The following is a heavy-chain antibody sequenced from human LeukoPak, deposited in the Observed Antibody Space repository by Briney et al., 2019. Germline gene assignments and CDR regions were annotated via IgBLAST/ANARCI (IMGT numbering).Heavy chain of an antibody. Sequence: SETLSLTCTVSGGSISSYYWTWIRQPPGKGLEWIGSIYYSGSNYYNPSLKSRVTISVDTSKNQFSLKLSSVTAADTAVYYCAREALVAGNGPSDYWGQGTLVTVSS. CDR2: IYYSGSN. D-gene: IGHD6-19*01. J-gene: IGHJ4*02. V-gene: IGHV4-59*05. CDR3: AREALVAGNGPSDY. CDR1: GGSISSYY.